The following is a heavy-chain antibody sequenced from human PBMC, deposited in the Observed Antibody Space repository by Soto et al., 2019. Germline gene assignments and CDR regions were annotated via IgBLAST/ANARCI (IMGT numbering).Heavy chain of an antibody. V-gene: IGHV3-33*01. D-gene: IGHD1-1*01. CDR3: ARVLQRHGAFDI. CDR1: GFTFSSYG. CDR2: IWYDGSNK. Sequence: QVQLVESGGGVVQPGRSLRLSCAASGFTFSSYGMHWVRQAPGKGLEWVAVIWYDGSNKYYADSVKGRFTISRDNSKNTLYLQMNSLRAEDTAVYYCARVLQRHGAFDIWDQGTMVTVSS. J-gene: IGHJ3*02.